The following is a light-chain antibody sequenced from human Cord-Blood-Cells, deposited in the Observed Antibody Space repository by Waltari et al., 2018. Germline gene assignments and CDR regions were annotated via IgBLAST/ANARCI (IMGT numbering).Light chain of an antibody. CDR2: EGS. Sequence: QSALTQPASVSGPPGQSVTISCPRTRRDVGRSNLVSWYQQHPGNAPKLMIYEGSKRPSGVSNLFSGSKSGNTASLTISGLQAEDEADYYCCSYAGSSTFVVFGGGTKLTVL. CDR1: RRDVGRSNL. J-gene: IGLJ2*01. V-gene: IGLV2-23*03. CDR3: CSYAGSSTFVV.